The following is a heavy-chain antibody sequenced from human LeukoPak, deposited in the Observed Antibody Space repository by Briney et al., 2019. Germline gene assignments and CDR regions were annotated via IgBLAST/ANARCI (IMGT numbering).Heavy chain of an antibody. J-gene: IGHJ4*02. D-gene: IGHD3-3*01. V-gene: IGHV3-43*01. Sequence: PGGSLRLSCAASGFTFDDYTMHWVRQAPGKGLEWVSLISWDGGSTYYADSVKGRFTISRDNSKNSLYLQMNSLRTEDTALYYCAKDRGPFWSGYKLDYWGQGTLVTVSS. CDR1: GFTFDDYT. CDR2: ISWDGGST. CDR3: AKDRGPFWSGYKLDY.